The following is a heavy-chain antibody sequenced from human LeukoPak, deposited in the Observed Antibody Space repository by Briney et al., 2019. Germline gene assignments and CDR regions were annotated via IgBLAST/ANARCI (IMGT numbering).Heavy chain of an antibody. CDR1: VGSFSSYA. CDR2: VIPIFGMA. Sequence: SVKVSCKASVGSFSSYAIRWVRQAPRQGLAWVGRVIPIFGMANYAQNFQGRVTITAEKSTSTAYMELSSLRSEDTAVYYCARGDYDSSGYFQKVYYYYGMDVWGQGTTVTVSS. D-gene: IGHD3-22*01. J-gene: IGHJ6*02. CDR3: ARGDYDSSGYFQKVYYYYGMDV. V-gene: IGHV1-69*04.